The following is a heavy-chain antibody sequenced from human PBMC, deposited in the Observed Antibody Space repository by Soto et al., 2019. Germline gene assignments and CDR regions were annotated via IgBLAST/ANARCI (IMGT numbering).Heavy chain of an antibody. D-gene: IGHD3-9*01. CDR2: IKQDGSEK. J-gene: IGHJ4*02. CDR1: GFTFSSYW. Sequence: PGGSLRLSCAASGFTFSSYWMSWVRQAPGKGLEWVANIKQDGSEKYYVDSVKGRFTISRDNAKNSLYLQMNSLRAEDTAVYYCARDLYDILTGGLGYWGQGTLVTVS. V-gene: IGHV3-7*01. CDR3: ARDLYDILTGGLGY.